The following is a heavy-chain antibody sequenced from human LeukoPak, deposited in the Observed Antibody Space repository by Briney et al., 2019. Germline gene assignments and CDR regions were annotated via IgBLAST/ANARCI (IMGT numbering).Heavy chain of an antibody. CDR1: GGSISSYY. CDR3: ARGAPDYDYDFDY. Sequence: LETLSLTCTVSGGSISSYYWSWIRQPPGKGLEWIGYIYYSGSTNYNPSLKSRVTISVDTSKNQFSLKLSSVTAADTAVYYCARGAPDYDYDFDYWGQGTLVTVSS. J-gene: IGHJ4*02. D-gene: IGHD5-12*01. CDR2: IYYSGST. V-gene: IGHV4-59*01.